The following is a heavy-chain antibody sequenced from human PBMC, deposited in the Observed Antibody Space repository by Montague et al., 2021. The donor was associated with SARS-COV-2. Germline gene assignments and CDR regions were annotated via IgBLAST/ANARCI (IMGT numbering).Heavy chain of an antibody. D-gene: IGHD6-13*01. Sequence: SRRLSFAASGFSFSDYAMNWVRQAPGKGLEWVSSINGYGGSTKYADSVKGRFTISRDNSKNTLYLQMNSLRAEDTAVYYCAKTRDSLSWSPFDFWGQGALVTVSS. J-gene: IGHJ4*02. V-gene: IGHV3-23*01. CDR2: INGYGGST. CDR1: GFSFSDYA. CDR3: AKTRDSLSWSPFDF.